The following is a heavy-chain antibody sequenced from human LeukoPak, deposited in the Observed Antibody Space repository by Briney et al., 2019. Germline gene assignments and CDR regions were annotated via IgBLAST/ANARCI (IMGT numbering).Heavy chain of an antibody. Sequence: SETLSLTCTVSGGSISSYYWSWIRQPAGKGLEWIGRIYTSGSTNYNPSLKSRVTMSVDTSKNQFSLKLSSVTAADTAVYYCVGVFGDGYYYYGMDVWGQGTTVIVSS. J-gene: IGHJ6*02. V-gene: IGHV4-4*07. CDR1: GGSISSYY. D-gene: IGHD3-10*02. CDR2: IYTSGST. CDR3: VGVFGDGYYYYGMDV.